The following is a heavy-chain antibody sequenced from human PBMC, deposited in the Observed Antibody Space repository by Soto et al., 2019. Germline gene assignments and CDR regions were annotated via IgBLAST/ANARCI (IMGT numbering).Heavy chain of an antibody. V-gene: IGHV3-23*01. CDR1: GFTFSSYA. J-gene: IGHJ4*02. CDR2: ISGSGGST. Sequence: GGSLRLSCAASGFTFSSYAMSWVRQAPGKGLEWVSAISGSGGSTYYADSVKGRFSISRDNSKNTLYLQMNSLRAEDTAVYYCAKILAQVATTHYFDYWGQGTLVTVSS. CDR3: AKILAQVATTHYFDY. D-gene: IGHD5-12*01.